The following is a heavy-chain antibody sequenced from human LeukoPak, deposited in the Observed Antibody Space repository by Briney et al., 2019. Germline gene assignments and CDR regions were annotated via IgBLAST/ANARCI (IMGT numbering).Heavy chain of an antibody. J-gene: IGHJ6*03. D-gene: IGHD3-10*01. CDR3: ASVRRGFGESSKYYSYYYMHV. Sequence: SETLSLTCTVSGGSISSSSYYWVWIREPPGKGLEWIGSIYYSGSTYYNPSLKSRVTISVDTSNNQFSLKLSAVTAADTAVYYCASVRRGFGESSKYYSYYYMHVWGNGTTVTIAS. CDR2: IYYSGST. CDR1: GGSISSSSYY. V-gene: IGHV4-39*01.